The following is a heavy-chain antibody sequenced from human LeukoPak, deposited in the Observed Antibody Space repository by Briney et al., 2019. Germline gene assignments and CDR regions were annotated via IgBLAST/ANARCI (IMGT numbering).Heavy chain of an antibody. V-gene: IGHV4-34*01. CDR3: ARARRDSGYYKVDY. CDR1: GGSFSGYY. Sequence: SETLSLTCAVYGGSFSGYYWSWIRQPPGKGLEWIGEINHSGSANYNPSLKSRVPLSIDKSKNQFSLNLNSVTAADTAVYYCARARRDSGYYKVDYWGQGTLVTVSS. CDR2: INHSGSA. D-gene: IGHD3-3*01. J-gene: IGHJ4*02.